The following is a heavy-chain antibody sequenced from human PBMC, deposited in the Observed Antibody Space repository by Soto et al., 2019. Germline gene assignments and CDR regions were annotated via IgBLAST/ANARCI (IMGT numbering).Heavy chain of an antibody. CDR3: ARAPGGGAAAGTMYYYGMDV. J-gene: IGHJ6*02. V-gene: IGHV3-30-3*01. Sequence: QVQLVESGGGVVQPGRSLRLSCAASGFTFSSYAMHWVRQAPGKGLEWVAVISYDGSNKYYADSVKGRFTISRDNSKNTLYLQMNSLRAEDTAVYYCARAPGGGAAAGTMYYYGMDVWGQGTTVTVSS. D-gene: IGHD6-13*01. CDR2: ISYDGSNK. CDR1: GFTFSSYA.